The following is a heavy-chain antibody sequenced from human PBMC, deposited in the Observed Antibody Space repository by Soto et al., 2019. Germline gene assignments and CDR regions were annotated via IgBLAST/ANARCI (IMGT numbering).Heavy chain of an antibody. CDR2: ISSGGSNT. CDR3: AKEIVAAAYVETSPFDL. CDR1: ASSFTEYA. V-gene: IGHV3-23*01. D-gene: IGHD5-12*01. Sequence: GGSLRLSCATSASSFTEYAMGWVRQAPGKGLEWVSGISSGGSNTSYADSVKGRFTISRDNAKNTLYLHMNSLRAEDTARYYCAKEIVAAAYVETSPFDLWGQGTLVTVSS. J-gene: IGHJ4*02.